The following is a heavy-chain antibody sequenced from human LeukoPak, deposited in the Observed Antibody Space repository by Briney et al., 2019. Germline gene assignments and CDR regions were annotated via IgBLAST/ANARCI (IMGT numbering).Heavy chain of an antibody. J-gene: IGHJ3*02. CDR3: ARDGGPYGDYALAFDI. V-gene: IGHV4-59*12. D-gene: IGHD4-17*01. CDR2: IYYSGST. Sequence: SETLSLTCTVSGGSISSYYWSWIRQPPGKGLEWIGYIYYSGSTNYNPSLKSRVTISVDTSKNQFSLKLSSVTAADTAVYYCARDGGPYGDYALAFDIWGQGTMVTVSS. CDR1: GGSISSYY.